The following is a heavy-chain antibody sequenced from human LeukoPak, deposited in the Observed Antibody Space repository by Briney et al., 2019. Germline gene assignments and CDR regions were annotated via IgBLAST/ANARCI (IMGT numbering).Heavy chain of an antibody. CDR3: ARDERRGPYYYYYGMDV. CDR2: IYSGGST. CDR1: GFTVSSNY. Sequence: GGSLRLSCAASGFTVSSNYMSWVRQAPGKGLEWVSVIYSGGSTYYADSVKGRFTISRDNSKNTLYLQMNSLRAEDTAVYYCARDERRGPYYYYYGMDVWGQGTTVTVSS. D-gene: IGHD5-24*01. V-gene: IGHV3-66*01. J-gene: IGHJ6*02.